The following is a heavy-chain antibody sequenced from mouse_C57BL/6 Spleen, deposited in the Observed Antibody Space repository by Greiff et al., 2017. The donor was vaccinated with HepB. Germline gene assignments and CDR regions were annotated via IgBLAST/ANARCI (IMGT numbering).Heavy chain of an antibody. CDR1: GYSFTGYY. D-gene: IGHD1-1*01. V-gene: IGHV1-42*01. CDR3: ARRPNLITTVVAPYAMDY. CDR2: INPSTGGT. Sequence: EVQLQQSGPELVKPGASVKISCKASGYSFTGYYMNWVKQSPEKSLEWIGEINPSTGGTTYNQKFKAKATLTVDKSSSTAYMQLKSLTSEDSAVYYCARRPNLITTVVAPYAMDYWGQGTSVTVSS. J-gene: IGHJ4*01.